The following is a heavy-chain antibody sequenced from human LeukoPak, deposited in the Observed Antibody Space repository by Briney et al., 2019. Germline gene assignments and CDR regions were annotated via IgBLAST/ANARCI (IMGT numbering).Heavy chain of an antibody. V-gene: IGHV3-23*01. CDR3: AKSEDEYGYAFDI. Sequence: QPGGSLRLSCAASGFTFSSYAMSGVRQAPGEGLEGVSAISGSGGSTYYTDSVKGRFTISRDNSKNTLYLQMNSLRAEDTAVNHRAKSEDEYGYAFDIWGQGTMVTVSS. J-gene: IGHJ3*02. CDR1: GFTFSSYA. CDR2: ISGSGGST. D-gene: IGHD6-6*01.